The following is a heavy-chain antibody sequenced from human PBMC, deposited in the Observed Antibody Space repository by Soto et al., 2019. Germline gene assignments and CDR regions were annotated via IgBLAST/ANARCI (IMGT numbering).Heavy chain of an antibody. CDR2: ISYDGSNK. CDR1: GFTLSGYG. D-gene: IGHD3-22*01. Sequence: GGSLRLSCAAAGFTLSGYGMHWVRQAPGKGLEGVAVISYDGSNKYYADSVKGRFTISRDNSWNTLYLQMNSLRAEETAVYYCAKSVRYYDSSAYYPLDYWGQGTLVTVSS. J-gene: IGHJ4*02. V-gene: IGHV3-30*18. CDR3: AKSVRYYDSSAYYPLDY.